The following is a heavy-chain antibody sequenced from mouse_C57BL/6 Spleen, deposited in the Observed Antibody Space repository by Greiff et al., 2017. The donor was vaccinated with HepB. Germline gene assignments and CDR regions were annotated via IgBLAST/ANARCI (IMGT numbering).Heavy chain of an antibody. J-gene: IGHJ3*01. D-gene: IGHD2-3*01. CDR2: IDPETGGT. CDR3: TRGDGPAWFAY. V-gene: IGHV1-15*01. CDR1: GYTFTDYE. Sequence: VQLQQSGAELVRPGASVTLSCKASGYTFTDYEMHWVKQTPVHGLEWIGAIDPETGGTAYNQKFKGKAILTADKSSSTAYMELRSLTSEDSVVYYCTRGDGPAWFAYWGQRTLVTVSA.